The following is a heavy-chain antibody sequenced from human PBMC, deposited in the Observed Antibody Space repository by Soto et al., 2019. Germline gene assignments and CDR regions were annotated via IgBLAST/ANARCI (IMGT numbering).Heavy chain of an antibody. D-gene: IGHD3-9*01. CDR3: VRPDNTGYYSH. V-gene: IGHV5-51*01. J-gene: IGHJ4*02. Sequence: ESLKNCCKCSGYSFTNYLIGWVREIPGKGVGWMRIINPADSDTIYSPSCQGQVTVSVDKSVSTAYLQRGSRKASDSAMYHCVRPDNTGYYSHWGQGTPVTVSS. CDR1: GYSFTNYL. CDR2: INPADSDT.